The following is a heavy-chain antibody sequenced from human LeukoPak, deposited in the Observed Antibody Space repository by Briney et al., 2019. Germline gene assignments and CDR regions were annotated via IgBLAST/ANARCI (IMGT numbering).Heavy chain of an antibody. CDR2: ISSSSSYI. CDR3: ARARGYSYGYGY. J-gene: IGHJ4*02. V-gene: IGHV3-21*01. CDR1: GFTFSSYS. D-gene: IGHD5-18*01. Sequence: PGGSPRLSCAASGFTFSSYSMNWVRQAPGKGLEWVSSISSSSSYIYYADSVKGRFTISRDNAKNSLYLQMNSLRAEDTAVYYCARARGYSYGYGYWGQGTLVTVSS.